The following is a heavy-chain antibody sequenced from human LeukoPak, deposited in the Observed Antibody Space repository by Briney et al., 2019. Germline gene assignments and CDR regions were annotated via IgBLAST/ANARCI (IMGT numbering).Heavy chain of an antibody. D-gene: IGHD4-17*01. CDR3: AREENDGDYVAY. CDR2: ISAYNGNT. CDR1: GYTFTSYG. V-gene: IGHV1-18*04. J-gene: IGHJ4*02. Sequence: ASVKVSCKAPGYTFTSYGISWVRQAPGQGLEWMGWISAYNGNTNYAQKLQGRVTMTTDTSTSTAYMELRSLRSDDTAVYYCAREENDGDYVAYWGQGTLVTVSS.